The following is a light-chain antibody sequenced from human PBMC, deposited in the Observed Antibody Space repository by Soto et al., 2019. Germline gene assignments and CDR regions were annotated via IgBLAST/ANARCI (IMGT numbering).Light chain of an antibody. CDR2: GAS. Sequence: EIVLTQSPGILSLSPGERATLSFSASQSVSSNYLAWYQQKPGQAPRLLIYGASSRATGIPDRFSGSGSGTDFTLTIGRLEPEDFAVYYCHQYGISPPRTFGQGTKVDIK. CDR3: HQYGISPPRT. V-gene: IGKV3-20*01. J-gene: IGKJ1*01. CDR1: QSVSSNY.